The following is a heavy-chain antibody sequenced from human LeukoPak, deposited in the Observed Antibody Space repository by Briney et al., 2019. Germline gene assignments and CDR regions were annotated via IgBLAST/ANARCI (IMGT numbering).Heavy chain of an antibody. D-gene: IGHD3-10*01. J-gene: IGHJ3*02. Sequence: PGGSLRLSCAASGFTFSSYAMSWVRQAPGKGLEWVSTISGSGGSTYYADSVKGRFTISRDNSKNTLYLQMNSLGAEDTAVYYCAKDYTMVRGVIIYAFDIWGQGTMVTVSS. V-gene: IGHV3-23*01. CDR3: AKDYTMVRGVIIYAFDI. CDR2: ISGSGGST. CDR1: GFTFSSYA.